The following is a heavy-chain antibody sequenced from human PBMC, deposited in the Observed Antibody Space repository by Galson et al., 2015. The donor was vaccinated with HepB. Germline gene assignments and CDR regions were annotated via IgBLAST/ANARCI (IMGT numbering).Heavy chain of an antibody. J-gene: IGHJ4*02. CDR1: GFSLSTSGMR. V-gene: IGHV2-70*04. Sequence: PALVKPTQTLTLTCTFSGFSLSTSGMRVSWIRQPPGKALEWLARIDWDDDKFYSTSLKTRLTISKDTSKNQVVLTMTNMDPVDTATYYCARSTLRYFDWLFSDWGQGTLVTVSS. D-gene: IGHD3-9*01. CDR3: ARSTLRYFDWLFSD. CDR2: IDWDDDK.